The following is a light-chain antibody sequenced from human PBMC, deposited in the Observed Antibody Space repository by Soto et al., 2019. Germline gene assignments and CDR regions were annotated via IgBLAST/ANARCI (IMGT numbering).Light chain of an antibody. V-gene: IGKV1-39*01. CDR3: QQSYITPYT. CDR2: AAS. J-gene: IGKJ2*01. Sequence: DIQMTQSPSSLSASVGDTVTITCRASQSISVHLNWYQQKPGKVPKLLIYAASNLQSGVPLRFSGSGSETDFALTISSLQPEDFETYYCQQSYITPYTFGQGTKLEIK. CDR1: QSISVH.